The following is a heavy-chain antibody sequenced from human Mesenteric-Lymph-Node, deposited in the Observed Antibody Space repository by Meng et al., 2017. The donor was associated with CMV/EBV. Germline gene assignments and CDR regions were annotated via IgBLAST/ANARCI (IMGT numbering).Heavy chain of an antibody. Sequence: GGSLRLSCAASGFTFSNYVMSWVRQAPGKGLEWVSGISDSVGSTHYADSVRGRFTISRDNSKNTLYLQMNSLRVEDTAVYYCAKAKFPGVSGSYNYWGQGTLVTVSS. V-gene: IGHV3-23*01. J-gene: IGHJ4*02. CDR1: GFTFSNYV. CDR2: ISDSVGST. D-gene: IGHD1-26*01. CDR3: AKAKFPGVSGSYNY.